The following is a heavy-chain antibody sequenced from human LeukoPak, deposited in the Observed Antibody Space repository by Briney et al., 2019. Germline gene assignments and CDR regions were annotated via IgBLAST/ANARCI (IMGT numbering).Heavy chain of an antibody. CDR2: INHSGST. CDR1: GGSFSGYY. D-gene: IGHD3-22*01. Sequence: PSETLSLTCAVCGGSFSGYYWSLIRQPPGKGLEWIGEINHSGSTNYNPSLKSRVTISVDTSKNQFSLKLSSVTAADTAVYYCATRGGYYRYYFDYWGQGTLVTVSS. J-gene: IGHJ4*02. CDR3: ATRGGYYRYYFDY. V-gene: IGHV4-34*01.